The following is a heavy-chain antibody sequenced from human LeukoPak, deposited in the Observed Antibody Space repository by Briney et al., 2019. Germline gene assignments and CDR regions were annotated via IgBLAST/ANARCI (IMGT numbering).Heavy chain of an antibody. Sequence: RPGGSLRLPCAASGFMFDDYGMSWVRQAPGKGLEWVSGINWNGGRTGYADSVKGRFTISRDNAKNSLYLQMNSLRAEDTALYYCARDYDYGDYPGYWGQGTLVTVSS. CDR2: INWNGGRT. CDR3: ARDYDYGDYPGY. J-gene: IGHJ4*02. V-gene: IGHV3-20*04. D-gene: IGHD4-17*01. CDR1: GFMFDDYG.